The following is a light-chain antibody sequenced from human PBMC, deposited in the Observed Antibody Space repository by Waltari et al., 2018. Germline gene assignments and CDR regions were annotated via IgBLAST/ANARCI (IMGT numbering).Light chain of an antibody. CDR1: QGIATF. CDR3: QQFNTFPLT. CDR2: DAS. J-gene: IGKJ4*01. Sequence: DIQLTQSPSFLSASVGDRVTITCRASQGIATFLTWYQLKPGKAPELLIYDASTLQTGVPSRFSASGSGTDFTLTISSLQPEDFATYYCQQFNTFPLTFGGGTKV. V-gene: IGKV1-9*01.